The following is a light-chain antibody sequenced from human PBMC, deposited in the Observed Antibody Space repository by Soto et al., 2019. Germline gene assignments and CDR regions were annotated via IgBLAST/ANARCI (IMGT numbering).Light chain of an antibody. V-gene: IGKV4-1*01. CDR2: WAS. CDR1: QSVLYSSNNKNY. Sequence: DIVMTQSPESLAVSLGERATINCKSSQSVLYSSNNKNYLAWYQQKPGQPPKLLIYWASTRESGVPDRFGGSGSGTDFTLTISSLQAEDVAVYSCQQYYSTPPTFGQGTKVDIK. CDR3: QQYYSTPPT. J-gene: IGKJ1*01.